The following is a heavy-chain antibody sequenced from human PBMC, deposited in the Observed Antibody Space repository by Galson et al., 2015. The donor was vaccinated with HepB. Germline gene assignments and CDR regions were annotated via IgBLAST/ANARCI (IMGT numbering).Heavy chain of an antibody. V-gene: IGHV1-18*01. J-gene: IGHJ4*02. CDR3: ARDLSALTIPDY. D-gene: IGHD3-9*01. CDR2: ISAYNGNT. Sequence: SVKVSCKASGYTFTSYGISWVRQAPGQGLEWMGWISAYNGNTNYAQKLQGRVTMTTDTSTSTAYMELRGLRSDDTAVYYCARDLSALTIPDYWGQGTLVTVSS. CDR1: GYTFTSYG.